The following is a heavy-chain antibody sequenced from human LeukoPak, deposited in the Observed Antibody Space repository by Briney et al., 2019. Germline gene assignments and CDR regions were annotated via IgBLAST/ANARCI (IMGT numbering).Heavy chain of an antibody. CDR2: IYPGDSDT. V-gene: IGHV5-51*01. CDR3: ARQADLDTAMGDY. J-gene: IGHJ4*02. Sequence: GESLEISCKGSGYSFTSYWIGWVRQMPGKGLEWMGIIYPGDSDTRYSPSFQGQVTISADKSISTAYPQWSSLKASDTAMYYCARQADLDTAMGDYWGQGTLVTVSS. D-gene: IGHD5-18*01. CDR1: GYSFTSYW.